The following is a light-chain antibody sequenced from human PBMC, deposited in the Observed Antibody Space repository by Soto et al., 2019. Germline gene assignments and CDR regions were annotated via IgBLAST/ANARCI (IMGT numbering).Light chain of an antibody. CDR3: QQYFEWPPMT. Sequence: VMTQSPATLSVSPGEGAALSYWASETVATNLAWYQQKPGQAPRLLISGASTRAAGISDRFRGSGSGTEFTLTISSLRSEDSAIYYCQQYFEWPPMTFGQGTKV. CDR1: ETVATN. CDR2: GAS. J-gene: IGKJ1*01. V-gene: IGKV3-15*01.